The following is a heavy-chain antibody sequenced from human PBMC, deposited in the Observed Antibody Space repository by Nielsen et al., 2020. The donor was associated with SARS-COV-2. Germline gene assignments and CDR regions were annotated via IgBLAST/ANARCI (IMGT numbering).Heavy chain of an antibody. CDR3: ARYLRGYIDY. CDR1: RYSFASYS. V-gene: IGHV1-3*01. J-gene: IGHJ4*02. Sequence: ASVKVSCKVSRYSFASYSMHWVRQAPGQRLEWMGWINAGNGNTRYSQKFQGRVTITRDTSASTAYMELSSLRSEDTAVYYCARYLRGYIDYWGQGTLVTVSS. CDR2: INAGNGNT.